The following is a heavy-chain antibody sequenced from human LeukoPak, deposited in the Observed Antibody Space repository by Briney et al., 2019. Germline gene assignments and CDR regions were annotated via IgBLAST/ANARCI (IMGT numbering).Heavy chain of an antibody. Sequence: GGSLRLSCAASGFTFSSYSMNWVRQAPGKGLEWVSSISSSSSYIYYADSVKGRFTISRDNAKNSLYLQMNSLRAEDTAVYYCARDGETITMIVDDAFDIWGQGTMVTVSP. CDR2: ISSSSSYI. V-gene: IGHV3-21*01. J-gene: IGHJ3*02. D-gene: IGHD3-22*01. CDR3: ARDGETITMIVDDAFDI. CDR1: GFTFSSYS.